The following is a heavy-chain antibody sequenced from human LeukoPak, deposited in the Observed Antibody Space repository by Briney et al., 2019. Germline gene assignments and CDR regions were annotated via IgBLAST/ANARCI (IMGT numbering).Heavy chain of an antibody. J-gene: IGHJ4*02. V-gene: IGHV3-48*01. D-gene: IGHD6-13*01. CDR1: GFTFSSYS. CDR2: ISSSSSTI. CDR3: AAIAAAVRTLFDY. Sequence: GGSLRLSCAASGFTFSSYSMNWVRQAPGKGLEWVSYISSSSSTIYYADSVKGRFTIFRDNAKNSLYLQMNSLRAEDTAVYYCAAIAAAVRTLFDYWGQGTLVTVSS.